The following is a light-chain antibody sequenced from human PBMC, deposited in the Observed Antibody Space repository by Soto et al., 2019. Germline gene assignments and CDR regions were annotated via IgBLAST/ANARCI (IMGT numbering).Light chain of an antibody. J-gene: IGLJ2*01. CDR1: SSDVGGYNY. V-gene: IGLV2-11*01. Sequence: QSVLTQPRSVSGSPGQSVTISCTGTSSDVGGYNYVSWYQHHPGKAPKLMIYDVNKRPSGVPARFSGSKSGNTASLTISGLQAEDEADYYCCSYAGSFVVFGGGTKLTVL. CDR2: DVN. CDR3: CSYAGSFVV.